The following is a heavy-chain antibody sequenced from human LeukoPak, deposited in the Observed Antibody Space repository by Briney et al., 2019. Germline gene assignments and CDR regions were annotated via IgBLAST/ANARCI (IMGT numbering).Heavy chain of an antibody. Sequence: SQTLSLTCTVSGGSISSGSYYWSWIRQPAGKGLEWIGRIYTSGSTNYNPSLKGRVTISVDTSKNQFSLKLSSVTAADTAVYYCARDYGSPKYYYYMDVWGKGTTVTVSS. V-gene: IGHV4-61*02. J-gene: IGHJ6*03. CDR1: GGSISSGSYY. CDR2: IYTSGST. D-gene: IGHD4-17*01. CDR3: ARDYGSPKYYYYMDV.